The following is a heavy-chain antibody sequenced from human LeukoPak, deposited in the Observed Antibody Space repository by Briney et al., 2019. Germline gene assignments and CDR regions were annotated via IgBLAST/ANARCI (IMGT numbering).Heavy chain of an antibody. CDR2: IYYSGST. Sequence: SETLSLTCTVSGGSISSSSYYWGWIRQPPGKGLEWIGSIYYSGSTYYNPSLKSRVTISVDTSKNQFSLKLSSVTAAHTAVYYCARQQSGSYLVDFDYWGQGTLVTVSS. D-gene: IGHD1-26*01. CDR1: GGSISSSSYY. V-gene: IGHV4-39*01. J-gene: IGHJ4*02. CDR3: ARQQSGSYLVDFDY.